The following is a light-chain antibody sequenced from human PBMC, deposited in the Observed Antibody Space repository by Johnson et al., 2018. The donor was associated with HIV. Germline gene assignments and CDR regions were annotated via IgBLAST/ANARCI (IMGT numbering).Light chain of an antibody. V-gene: IGLV1-51*02. CDR2: ENN. CDR1: SSNIGKNY. CDR3: GTWDSSLSAGPYV. Sequence: QSVLTQPPSVSAAPGQKVTISCSGSSSNIGKNYVSWYQQLPGTAPKVLIYENNKRPSGIPDRFSGSKSGASATLGITGLQTGDEADYYCGTWDSSLSAGPYVFGTGTKVTVL. J-gene: IGLJ1*01.